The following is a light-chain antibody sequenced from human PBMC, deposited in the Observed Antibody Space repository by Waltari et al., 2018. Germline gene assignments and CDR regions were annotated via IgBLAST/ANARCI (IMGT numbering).Light chain of an antibody. CDR1: RSVGYN. V-gene: IGKV3-20*01. Sequence: EIVLTQSPGTLSLSPGEGATLPCRASRSVGYNLAWYQQIPGQAPRLLVYGASTRATDIPDRFSGSGSGTDFTLTISRLAPEDFAEYYCQQYDRPLPFTFGGGTKVEI. CDR3: QQYDRPLPFT. J-gene: IGKJ4*01. CDR2: GAS.